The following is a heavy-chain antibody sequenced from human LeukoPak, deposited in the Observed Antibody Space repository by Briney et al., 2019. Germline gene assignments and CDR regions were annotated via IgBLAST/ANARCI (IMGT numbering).Heavy chain of an antibody. V-gene: IGHV4-59*01. CDR3: ARGGWSPDF. CDR1: GGSITGSH. CDR2: VYSSGST. Sequence: SETLSLTCTVSGGSITGSHWSWIRQPPGKGLEWIGYVYSSGSTDYNPPLRSRVTISVDTSKNQFSLKLSSVTAADTAVYFCARGGWSPDFWGRGTLVAVSS. D-gene: IGHD6-19*01. J-gene: IGHJ2*01.